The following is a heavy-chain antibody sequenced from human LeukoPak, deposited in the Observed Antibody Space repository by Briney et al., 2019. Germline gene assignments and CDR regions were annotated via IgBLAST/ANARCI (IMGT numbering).Heavy chain of an antibody. CDR3: ASGRRGTVLSCDH. CDR2: IGTASGDT. J-gene: IGHJ4*02. D-gene: IGHD1-26*01. CDR1: GFTFSIYD. Sequence: GGSLRLTCAASGFTFSIYDMHGVRQATGKGLEWVSSIGTASGDTYYPNSIAGRFTISREDATQSVYLQMNSLRVGDTAVYYCASGRRGTVLSCDHWGQGILVTVSS. V-gene: IGHV3-13*01.